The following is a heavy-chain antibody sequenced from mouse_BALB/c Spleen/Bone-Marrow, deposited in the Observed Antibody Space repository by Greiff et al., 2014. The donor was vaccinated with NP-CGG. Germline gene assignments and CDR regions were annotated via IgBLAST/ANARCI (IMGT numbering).Heavy chain of an antibody. V-gene: IGHV1-69*02. CDR1: GYTFTSYW. J-gene: IGHJ2*01. D-gene: IGHD1-1*01. CDR3: ARDSITTVVATDY. CDR2: IDPSDSYT. Sequence: QVQLQQSGAELVKPRASVKLSCKASGYTFTSYWMHWVKQRPGQGLEWIGEIDPSDSYTNYNQKFKGKATLTVDKSSSTAYMQLSSLTSEDSAVYYCARDSITTVVATDYWGQGTTLTVSS.